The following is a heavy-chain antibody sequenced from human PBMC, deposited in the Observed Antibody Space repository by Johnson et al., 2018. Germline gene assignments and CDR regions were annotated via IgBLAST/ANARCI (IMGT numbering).Heavy chain of an antibody. J-gene: IGHJ6*02. CDR1: GFTFTSSA. D-gene: IGHD2-15*01. CDR2: IVVGSGNT. V-gene: IGHV1-58*01. CDR3: AADIGDCSGGSCDSSKLYGMDV. Sequence: QLVQSGPEVKKPGTSVKVSCKASGFTFTSSAVQWVRQARGQRLEWIGWIVVGSGNTNYAPKFQEIVTITRDMSTSTAYMELSSLRSEDKAGYYCAADIGDCSGGSCDSSKLYGMDVWGQGTTVTVSS.